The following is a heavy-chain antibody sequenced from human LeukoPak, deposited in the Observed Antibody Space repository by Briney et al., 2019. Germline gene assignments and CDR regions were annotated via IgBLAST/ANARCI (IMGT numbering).Heavy chain of an antibody. V-gene: IGHV4-59*01. CDR3: ARDRGWLTGPRYYFDY. Sequence: PSETLSLTCTVSGGSISSYYWSWIRQPPGKGLEWIAYIYYSGSTNYNPSLKSRVTISVDTSKNQFSLKLSSVTAADTAVYYCARDRGWLTGPRYYFDYWGQGTLVTVSS. CDR1: GGSISSYY. CDR2: IYYSGST. J-gene: IGHJ4*02. D-gene: IGHD3-22*01.